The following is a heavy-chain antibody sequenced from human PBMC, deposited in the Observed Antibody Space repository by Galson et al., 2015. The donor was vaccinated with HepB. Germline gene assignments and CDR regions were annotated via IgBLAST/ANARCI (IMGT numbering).Heavy chain of an antibody. V-gene: IGHV3-30*03. Sequence: SLRLSCAASGFTFSSYGMHWVRQAPGKGLEWVAVISYDGSNKFYTESAKGRFTISRDNSKNKLSLQMNTLRAEDTAVYYCARDRVGVQGALDIWGQGTMVTVSS. CDR2: ISYDGSNK. CDR1: GFTFSSYG. J-gene: IGHJ3*02. CDR3: ARDRVGVQGALDI. D-gene: IGHD2-2*01.